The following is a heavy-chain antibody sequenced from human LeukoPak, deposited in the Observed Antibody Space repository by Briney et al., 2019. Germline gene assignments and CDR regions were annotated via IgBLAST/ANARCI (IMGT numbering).Heavy chain of an antibody. V-gene: IGHV1-18*01. CDR3: ARWYCGGGSCYSYYYGMDV. CDR1: GYTFTTYG. J-gene: IGHJ6*02. Sequence: ASVQVSCKASGYTFTTYGISWVRQAPGHGLEWMGWISAYNGNTKYVQKLQGRVTMTTDSSTSTAYMELRSLTSDDTAVYYCARWYCGGGSCYSYYYGMDVWGQGTTVTVSS. CDR2: ISAYNGNT. D-gene: IGHD2-15*01.